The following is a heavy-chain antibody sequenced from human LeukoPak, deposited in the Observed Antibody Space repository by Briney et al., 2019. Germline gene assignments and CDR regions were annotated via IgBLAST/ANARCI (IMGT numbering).Heavy chain of an antibody. V-gene: IGHV4-59*01. Sequence: PSETLSLTCTVSGGSISSYYWSWIRQPPGKGRGWIGYIYYSGSTKYNPSLKRRVTISVETSKNQFSLRLSSVTAADTAVYYCAREGDGDYEEGAFDIWGHGTMVTVSS. CDR3: AREGDGDYEEGAFDI. D-gene: IGHD4-17*01. CDR2: IYYSGST. J-gene: IGHJ3*02. CDR1: GGSISSYY.